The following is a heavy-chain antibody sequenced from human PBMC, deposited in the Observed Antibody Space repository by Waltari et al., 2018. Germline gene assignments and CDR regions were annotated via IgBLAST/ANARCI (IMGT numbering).Heavy chain of an antibody. V-gene: IGHV4-59*11. CDR2: IYYGGDK. Sequence: QVDLQQAGPGLVRPSETLSLTCSVSGGFISSHYWGWIRQSPGKGLEWIGFIYYGGDKNYNPSFKSRVTISVDTSKSQVSLVLTSVTAADTAVYFCAGTTWRFGNNIDSWGQGTLVTVSS. D-gene: IGHD3-3*01. CDR3: AGTTWRFGNNIDS. J-gene: IGHJ4*02. CDR1: GGFISSHY.